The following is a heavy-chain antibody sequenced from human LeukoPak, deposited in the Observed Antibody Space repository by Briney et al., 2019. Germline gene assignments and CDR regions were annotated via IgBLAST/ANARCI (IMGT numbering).Heavy chain of an antibody. D-gene: IGHD2-15*01. CDR3: ASEYCSGGSCYRKTGLAFDI. CDR2: IIPIFGTA. V-gene: IGHV1-69*06. Sequence: ASVKVSCKASGGTFSSYAISWVRQAPGQGLEWMGGIIPIFGTANYAQKFQGRVTITADKSTSTAYMELSSLRSEDTAVYYCASEYCSGGSCYRKTGLAFDIWGQGTMVTVSS. CDR1: GGTFSSYA. J-gene: IGHJ3*02.